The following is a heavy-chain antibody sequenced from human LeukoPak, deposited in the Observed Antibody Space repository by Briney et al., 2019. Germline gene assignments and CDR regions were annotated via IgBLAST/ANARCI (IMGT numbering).Heavy chain of an antibody. CDR3: ARASYDPFYMDV. Sequence: GESLKISCKGSGYSFSTYWIGWIRQMPGRGLEWMGIIYPGDSDTRYSPSFQGQVTISADKPISTAYLQWSSLKASDTAMYYCARASYDPFYMDVWGKGTTVTVSS. D-gene: IGHD3-3*01. V-gene: IGHV5-51*04. CDR2: IYPGDSDT. CDR1: GYSFSTYW. J-gene: IGHJ6*03.